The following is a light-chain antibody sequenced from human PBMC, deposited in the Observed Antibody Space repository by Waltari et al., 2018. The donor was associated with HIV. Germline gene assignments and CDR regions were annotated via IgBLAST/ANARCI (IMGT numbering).Light chain of an antibody. CDR3: MQGLQTLYT. CDR1: QRLLHTNGYNY. J-gene: IGKJ2*01. V-gene: IGKV2-28*01. CDR2: RVS. Sequence: DIVMTQSPLSLPVTPGEPASLSCRSSQRLLHTNGYNYLDWYLQKPGQSPQLLIYRVSNRASGVPDRFSGSGSGTDFTLKISRVEAEDVGLYYCMQGLQTLYTFGQGTKLEIK.